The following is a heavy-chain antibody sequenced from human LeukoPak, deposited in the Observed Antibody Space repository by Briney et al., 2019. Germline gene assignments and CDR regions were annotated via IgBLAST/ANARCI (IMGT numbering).Heavy chain of an antibody. CDR2: VNHRGTT. CDR1: GGSSTGHH. Sequence: SETLSLTCAVYGGSSTGHHWNWIRQSAGKGLEWIGEVNHRGTTNYNPSLKSRVTISVDTSKNQFFLKLTSVTAADTAVYYCARDPTTVVTLPYYFDFWGQGTLVTVSS. D-gene: IGHD4-23*01. V-gene: IGHV4-34*01. CDR3: ARDPTTVVTLPYYFDF. J-gene: IGHJ4*02.